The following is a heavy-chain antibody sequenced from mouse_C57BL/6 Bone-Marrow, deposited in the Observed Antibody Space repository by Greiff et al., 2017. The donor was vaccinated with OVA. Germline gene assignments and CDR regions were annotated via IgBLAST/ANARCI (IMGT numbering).Heavy chain of an antibody. CDR1: GYTFTGYW. D-gene: IGHD1-1*01. V-gene: IGHV1-9*01. Sequence: QVQLQQSGAELMKPGASVKLSCKAPGYTFTGYWIEWVKQRPGHGLEWIGEILPGSGSTNYNEKFKGKATFTADTSSNTAYMQLSSLITEDSAIYYCARRANYYGSSYWFAYWGQGALVTVSA. CDR2: ILPGSGST. CDR3: ARRANYYGSSYWFAY. J-gene: IGHJ3*01.